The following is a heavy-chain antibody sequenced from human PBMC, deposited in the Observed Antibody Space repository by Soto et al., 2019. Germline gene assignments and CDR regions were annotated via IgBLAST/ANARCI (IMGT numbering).Heavy chain of an antibody. Sequence: GGSLRLSCAASGFTFSNYAMSWVRQAPGKGLEWVSTISSSSDYTYYADSVKGRFTISRDNAKNSLYLQMNSLRAEDTAVYYCARDSVGPWGQGTLVTVSS. CDR3: ARDSVGP. V-gene: IGHV3-21*01. J-gene: IGHJ5*02. CDR1: GFTFSNYA. CDR2: ISSSSDYT.